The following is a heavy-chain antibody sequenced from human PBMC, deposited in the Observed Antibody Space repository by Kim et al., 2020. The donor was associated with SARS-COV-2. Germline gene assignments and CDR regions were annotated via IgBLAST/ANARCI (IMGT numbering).Heavy chain of an antibody. Sequence: SVKVSCKASGGTFSSYAISWVRQAPGQGLEWMGGIIPIFGTANYAQKFQGRVTITADESTSTAYMELSSLRSEDTAVYYCARDSVDTAMAKPLDYYYYYGMDVWGQGTTVTVSS. CDR3: ARDSVDTAMAKPLDYYYYYGMDV. V-gene: IGHV1-69*13. D-gene: IGHD5-18*01. CDR2: IIPIFGTA. J-gene: IGHJ6*02. CDR1: GGTFSSYA.